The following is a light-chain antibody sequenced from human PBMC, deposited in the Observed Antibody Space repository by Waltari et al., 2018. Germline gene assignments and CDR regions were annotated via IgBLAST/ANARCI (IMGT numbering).Light chain of an antibody. Sequence: DIQMTQSPSSLSASVGDRVAITCRASQSVDNYLNWYRQRPGKAPELLIYAASSLQGGVPSRFTGSGYGTDFTLTISSLQSGDFATYYCQQSYSMPRTFGQGTKLEI. CDR3: QQSYSMPRT. CDR2: AAS. CDR1: QSVDNY. V-gene: IGKV1-39*01. J-gene: IGKJ2*01.